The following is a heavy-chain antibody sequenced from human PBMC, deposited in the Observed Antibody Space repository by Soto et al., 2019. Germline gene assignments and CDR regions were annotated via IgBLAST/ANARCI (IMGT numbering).Heavy chain of an antibody. J-gene: IGHJ3*02. Sequence: QVQLVQSGAEVKKPGSSVKVSSKASGGTFSNHAINWVRQAPGQGLEWMGRIIPIFTTTNYAQKFQGRVTITADESTITAYMELSSLKHDDTAVYYCAREVAADGTFREDVFDIWGQGTMVTVSS. CDR2: IIPIFTTT. CDR3: AREVAADGTFREDVFDI. CDR1: GGTFSNHA. D-gene: IGHD6-13*01. V-gene: IGHV1-69*12.